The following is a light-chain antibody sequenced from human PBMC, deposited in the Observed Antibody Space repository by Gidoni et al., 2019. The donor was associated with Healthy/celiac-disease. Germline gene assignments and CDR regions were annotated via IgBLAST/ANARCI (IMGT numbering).Light chain of an antibody. CDR3: QQYGSSPIT. CDR1: QSVSSSY. Sequence: ETVLTQSPGTLSLSPGERATLSCRASQSVSSSYLAWYQKKPVQAPRLLIYGASSRATGIPDRFSGSGSGTDFTLTISILEPEDFAVYYCQQYGSSPITFGQGTRLKIK. CDR2: GAS. V-gene: IGKV3-20*01. J-gene: IGKJ5*01.